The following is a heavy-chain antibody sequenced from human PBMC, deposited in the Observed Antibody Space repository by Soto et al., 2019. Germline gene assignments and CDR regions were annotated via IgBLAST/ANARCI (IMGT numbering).Heavy chain of an antibody. J-gene: IGHJ4*02. V-gene: IGHV3-33*01. D-gene: IGHD3-10*01. Sequence: GGSLRLSCAASGFTFSSYGMHWVRQAPGKGLEWVAVIWYDGSNKYYADSVKGRFTISRDNSKNTLYLQMNSLRAEDTAVYYCARERSRFGESLDYWGQGTLVTASS. CDR3: ARERSRFGESLDY. CDR2: IWYDGSNK. CDR1: GFTFSSYG.